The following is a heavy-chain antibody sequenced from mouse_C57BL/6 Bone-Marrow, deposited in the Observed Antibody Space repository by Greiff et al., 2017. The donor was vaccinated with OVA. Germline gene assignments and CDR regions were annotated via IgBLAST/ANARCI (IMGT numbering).Heavy chain of an antibody. CDR3: ARGIYYGNLAWFAY. J-gene: IGHJ3*01. D-gene: IGHD2-1*01. CDR1: GYTFTSYW. V-gene: IGHV1-52*01. CDR2: IDPSDSET. Sequence: VQLQQPGAELVRPGSSVKLSCKASGYTFTSYWMHWVKQRPIQGLEWIGNIDPSDSETHYNQKFKDKATLTVDKSSSTAYMQLSSLTSEDSAVYYCARGIYYGNLAWFAYWGQGTLVTVSA.